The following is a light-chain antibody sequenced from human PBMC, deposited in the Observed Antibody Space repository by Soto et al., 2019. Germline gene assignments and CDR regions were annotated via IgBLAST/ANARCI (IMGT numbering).Light chain of an antibody. CDR2: WAS. CDR1: QSVLYSSNNKNY. Sequence: DIVMTQSPDSLSVSLGERATINCKSSQSVLYSSNNKNYLAWYQQKPGQPPKLLIYWASTRASGVPDRFSGSRSGPDFTLTISSLQAEDLAVYFCQQYYSTPFTFVPGTKVDIK. CDR3: QQYYSTPFT. J-gene: IGKJ3*01. V-gene: IGKV4-1*01.